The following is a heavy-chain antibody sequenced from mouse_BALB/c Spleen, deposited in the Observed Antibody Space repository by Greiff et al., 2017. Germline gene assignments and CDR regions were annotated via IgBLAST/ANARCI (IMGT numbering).Heavy chain of an antibody. CDR2: IYPGDGDT. CDR3: ASYYRYDDGDWYFEV. Sequence: VQLQESGPELVKPGASVKISCKASGYAFSSSWMNWVKQRPGQGLEWIGRIYPGDGDTNYNGKFKGKATLTADKSSSTAYMQLSSLTSVDSAVYFCASYYRYDDGDWYFEVWGAGTTGTVSS. J-gene: IGHJ1*01. D-gene: IGHD2-14*01. CDR1: GYAFSSSW. V-gene: IGHV1-82*01.